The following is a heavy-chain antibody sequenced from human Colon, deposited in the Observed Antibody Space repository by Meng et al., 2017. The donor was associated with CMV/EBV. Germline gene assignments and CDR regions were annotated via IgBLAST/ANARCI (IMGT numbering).Heavy chain of an antibody. D-gene: IGHD1-26*01. CDR2: IKNDGSTT. V-gene: IGHV3-74*01. Sequence: GESLKISCATSGFIFSNYWMHWVRQAPGKGLVWVSRIKNDGSTTNYADSVRGRFTISRDNTKNTLYLQMNSLRAEDTAVYYCAKDVLATDYFDYWGQGTLVTVSS. CDR3: AKDVLATDYFDY. J-gene: IGHJ4*02. CDR1: GFIFSNYW.